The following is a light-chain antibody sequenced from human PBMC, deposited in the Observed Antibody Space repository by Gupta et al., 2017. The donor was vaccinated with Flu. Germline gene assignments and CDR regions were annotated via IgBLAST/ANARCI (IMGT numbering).Light chain of an antibody. J-gene: IGKJ5*01. V-gene: IGKV1-5*03. CDR3: QQYNTYPIT. CDR2: KAS. CDR1: QTINHW. Sequence: PSSLSASVGDRVTITCRASQTINHWLAWYQQKPGQVPKLLISKASSLESGVPSRFSGSGSGIDFTLTISSLQPDDFATYYCQQYNTYPITFGQGTRVEIK.